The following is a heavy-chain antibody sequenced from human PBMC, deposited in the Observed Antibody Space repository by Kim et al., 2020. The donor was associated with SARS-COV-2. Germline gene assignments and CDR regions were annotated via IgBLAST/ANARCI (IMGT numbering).Heavy chain of an antibody. Sequence: SETLSLTCTVSGGSISSSSYYWGWIRQPPGKGLEWIGSIYYSGSTYYNPSLKSRVTISVDTSKNQFSLKLSSVTAADTAVYYCARIEMATIWYYYGMDVWVQGTTVTVSS. CDR1: GGSISSSSYY. J-gene: IGHJ6*02. D-gene: IGHD5-12*01. CDR3: ARIEMATIWYYYGMDV. CDR2: IYYSGST. V-gene: IGHV4-39*01.